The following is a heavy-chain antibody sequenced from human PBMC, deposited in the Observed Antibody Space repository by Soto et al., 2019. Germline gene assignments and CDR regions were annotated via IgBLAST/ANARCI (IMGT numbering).Heavy chain of an antibody. V-gene: IGHV1-69*02. CDR2: IIPILGIA. CDR3: ARVGPGITFGGVD. Sequence: QVQLVQSGAEVKKPGSSVKVSCKASGGTFSSYTISWVRQAPGQGLEWMGRIIPILGIANYAQKFQGRVTITADKSTSTAYMELSSLRSEDTAVYYCARVGPGITFGGVDWGQGTLVTVSS. D-gene: IGHD3-16*01. J-gene: IGHJ4*02. CDR1: GGTFSSYT.